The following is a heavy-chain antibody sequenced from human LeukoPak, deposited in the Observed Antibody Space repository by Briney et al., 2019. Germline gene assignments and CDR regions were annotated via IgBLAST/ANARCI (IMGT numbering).Heavy chain of an antibody. D-gene: IGHD6-19*01. J-gene: IGHJ4*02. CDR1: GFTFSSYA. Sequence: SGGSLRLSCAASGFTFSSYAMSWVRQAPGKGLEWVSAISGSGGSTYYADSVKGRFTISRDNSKNTLYLQMNSLRAEDTAVYYCAAQTRSAVAGTGDYWGQGTLVTVSS. V-gene: IGHV3-23*01. CDR3: AAQTRSAVAGTGDY. CDR2: ISGSGGST.